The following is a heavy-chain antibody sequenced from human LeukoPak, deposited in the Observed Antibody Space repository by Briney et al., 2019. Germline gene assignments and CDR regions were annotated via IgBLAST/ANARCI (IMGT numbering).Heavy chain of an antibody. D-gene: IGHD6-6*01. CDR1: GGTFSSYA. Sequence: SVKVSCRASGGTFSSYAISWVRQAPGQGLEWMGGIIPIFGTANYAQKFQGRVTITADESTSTAYMELSSMRSEDTAVYYCASCPQYSSSSTFDYWGQGTLVTVSS. V-gene: IGHV1-69*01. CDR3: ASCPQYSSSSTFDY. J-gene: IGHJ4*02. CDR2: IIPIFGTA.